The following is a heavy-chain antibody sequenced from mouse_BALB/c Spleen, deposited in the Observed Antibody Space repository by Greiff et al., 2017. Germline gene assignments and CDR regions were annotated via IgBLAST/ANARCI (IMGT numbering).Heavy chain of an antibody. CDR2: IWGDGST. J-gene: IGHJ3*01. Sequence: VQRVESGPGLVAPSQSLSITCTVSGFSLTSYGVSWVRQPPGKGLEWLGVIWGDGSTNYHSALISRLSISKDNSKCQVFLKLDSLQTYDTATYYCSKGRGWWFAYWGQGTLVTVSA. CDR3: SKGRGWWFAY. CDR1: GFSLTSYG. V-gene: IGHV2-3*01.